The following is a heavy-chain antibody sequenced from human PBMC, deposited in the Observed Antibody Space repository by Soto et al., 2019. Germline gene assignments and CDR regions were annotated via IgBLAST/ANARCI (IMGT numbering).Heavy chain of an antibody. J-gene: IGHJ5*02. Sequence: QITLKESGPPLVKPTQTLTLTCTFSGFSLSTSGVGVGWIRQPPGKALEWLALIYWDDDKRYSPSLKSRLTITXXTXKXPVVLTMTNMDPVDTATYYCAHSLGDYEYTRTWFDPWGQGTLVTVSS. D-gene: IGHD4-17*01. CDR3: AHSLGDYEYTRTWFDP. CDR1: GFSLSTSGVG. CDR2: IYWDDDK. V-gene: IGHV2-5*02.